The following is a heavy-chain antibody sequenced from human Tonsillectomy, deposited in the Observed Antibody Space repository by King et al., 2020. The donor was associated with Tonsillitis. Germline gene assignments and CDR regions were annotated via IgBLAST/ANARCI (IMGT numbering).Heavy chain of an antibody. CDR3: AREGITGTTGGIYYYYGMDV. Sequence: VQLVESGGGVVQPGRSLRLSCAASGFTFSSYAMHWVRQAPGKGLEWVAVISYDGSNKYYADSVKGRFTISRDNSKNTLYLQMNSLRAEDTAVYYCAREGITGTTGGIYYYYGMDVWGQGTTVTVSS. V-gene: IGHV3-30-3*01. J-gene: IGHJ6*02. CDR1: GFTFSSYA. CDR2: ISYDGSNK. D-gene: IGHD1-7*01.